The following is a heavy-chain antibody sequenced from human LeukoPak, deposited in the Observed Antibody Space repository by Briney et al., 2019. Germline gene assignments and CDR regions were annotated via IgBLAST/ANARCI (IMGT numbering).Heavy chain of an antibody. Sequence: ASVKVSCKASGYTFTSYDINWVRQATGQGLERMGWMNPNSGNTGYAQKFQGRVTMTRNTSISTAYMELSSLRSEDTAVYYCARLRYFDWLFVGRKYYFDYWGQGTLVTVSS. V-gene: IGHV1-8*01. D-gene: IGHD3-9*01. CDR3: ARLRYFDWLFVGRKYYFDY. CDR1: GYTFTSYD. J-gene: IGHJ4*02. CDR2: MNPNSGNT.